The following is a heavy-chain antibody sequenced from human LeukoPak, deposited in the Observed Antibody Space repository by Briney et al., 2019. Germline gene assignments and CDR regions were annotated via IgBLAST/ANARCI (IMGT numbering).Heavy chain of an antibody. Sequence: GRSLRLSCAASGFTFDDYAMRWVRQAPGKGLEWVSGIRWNSGIIGYADSVKGRFTISRDNAKNSLYLQMNSLRAEDTAFYYCAKGSSYFNGSGSYFDYCGQRNLVTVSS. CDR1: GFTFDDYA. CDR2: IRWNSGII. CDR3: AKGSSYFNGSGSYFDY. J-gene: IGHJ4*02. D-gene: IGHD3-10*01. V-gene: IGHV3-9*01.